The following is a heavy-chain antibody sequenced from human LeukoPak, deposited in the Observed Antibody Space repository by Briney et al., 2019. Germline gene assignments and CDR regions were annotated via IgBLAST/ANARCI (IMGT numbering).Heavy chain of an antibody. CDR2: MNPNSGNT. CDR1: GGTFSTYA. D-gene: IGHD3-16*02. V-gene: IGHV1-8*02. J-gene: IGHJ5*02. CDR3: ARANYDYVWGSYRCRNWFDP. Sequence: ASVKVSCKASGGTFSTYAVSWVRQAPGQGLEWMGWMNPNSGNTGYAQKFQGRVTMTRNTSISTAYMELSSLRSEDTAVYYCARANYDYVWGSYRCRNWFDPWGQGTLVTVSS.